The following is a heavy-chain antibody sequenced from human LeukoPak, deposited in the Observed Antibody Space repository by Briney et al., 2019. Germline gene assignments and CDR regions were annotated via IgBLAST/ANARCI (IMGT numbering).Heavy chain of an antibody. D-gene: IGHD4-11*01. CDR3: ARDEDYRYFDY. CDR1: GFTFSTFW. Sequence: GGSLRLSCAASGFTFSTFWMSWVRQAPGKGLEWVANIKEDGTEKYYVDSVKGRFTISRDNAKNSLYLQMNSLRAEDTAVYYCARDEDYRYFDYWGQGTLVTVSS. CDR2: IKEDGTEK. J-gene: IGHJ4*02. V-gene: IGHV3-7*01.